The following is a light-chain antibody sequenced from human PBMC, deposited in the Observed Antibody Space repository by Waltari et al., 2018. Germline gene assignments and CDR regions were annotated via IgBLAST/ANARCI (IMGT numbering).Light chain of an antibody. CDR1: SRDVGSSNL. CDR2: EGS. V-gene: IGLV2-23*03. J-gene: IGLJ2*01. Sequence: QSALTQPASLSGSPGQSITISCTGTSRDVGSSNLVSWYQQPPGKAPKLIIYEGSKRPSGGSNRFSGSKSGNTASLTISGLQAEDEADYHCCSYAGGSAFVVFGGGTKLTVL. CDR3: CSYAGGSAFVV.